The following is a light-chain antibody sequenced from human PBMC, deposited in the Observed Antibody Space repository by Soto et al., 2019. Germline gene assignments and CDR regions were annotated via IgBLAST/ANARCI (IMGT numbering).Light chain of an antibody. J-gene: IGKJ3*01. V-gene: IGKV3-20*01. CDR1: QSVSGSY. Sequence: EIVLTQSPGTLSLSPGERATLSCRASQSVSGSYLAWYQQRPGQAPRLLIFGASYRATGIPDRFSGSGSGTDFTLTISRLEPEDFAVYYCQQYRSSPPEFTFGPGTKVDSK. CDR2: GAS. CDR3: QQYRSSPPEFT.